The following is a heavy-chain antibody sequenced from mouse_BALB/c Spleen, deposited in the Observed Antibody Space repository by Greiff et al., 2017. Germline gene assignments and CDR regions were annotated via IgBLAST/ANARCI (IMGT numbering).Heavy chain of an antibody. J-gene: IGHJ2*01. V-gene: IGHV1S56*01. D-gene: IGHD3-2*01. CDR3: ARDSSGNFDY. CDR2: IYPGNVNT. CDR1: GYTFTSYY. Sequence: LVESGPELVKPGASVRISCKASGYTFTSYYIHWVKQRPGQGLEWIGWIYPGNVNTKYNEKFKGKATLTADKSSSTAYMQLSSLTSEDSAVYFCARDSSGNFDYWGQGTTLTVSS.